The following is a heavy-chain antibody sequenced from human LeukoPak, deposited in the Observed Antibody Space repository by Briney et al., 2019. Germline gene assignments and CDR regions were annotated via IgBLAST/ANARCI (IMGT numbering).Heavy chain of an antibody. D-gene: IGHD6-13*01. CDR2: IYSGGST. CDR3: ARDSTTLHASSSSDY. J-gene: IGHJ4*02. V-gene: IGHV3-66*01. Sequence: GGSLRLSCAASGFTVSSNYMSWVRQAPGKGLEWVSVIYSGGSTYYADSVKGRFTISRDNSKNTLYLQMNSLRAEDTAVYYCARDSTTLHASSSSDYWGQGTLVTVSS. CDR1: GFTVSSNY.